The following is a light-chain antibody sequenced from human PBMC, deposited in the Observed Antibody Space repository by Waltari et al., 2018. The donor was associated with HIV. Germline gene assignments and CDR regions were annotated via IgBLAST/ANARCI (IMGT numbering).Light chain of an antibody. Sequence: QLVLTQSPSASASLGASVKFTCTLSSGHSNYDIAWHQQQPEKGPRYLMKLNSDGSHSKGDGIPHRFSGSSSGAERYLTISSLQSEDEADYYCQTWDTGIRVFGGGTKLTVL. V-gene: IGLV4-69*01. CDR3: QTWDTGIRV. CDR2: LNSDGSH. CDR1: SGHSNYD. J-gene: IGLJ3*02.